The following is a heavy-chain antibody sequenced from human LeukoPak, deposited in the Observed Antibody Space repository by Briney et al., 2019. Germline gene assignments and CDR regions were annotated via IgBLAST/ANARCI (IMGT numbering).Heavy chain of an antibody. Sequence: GGSLTLSCAASGFTFSSHAVSWVRPARGRGLEWVSAISGSGGSTNYADSVKGRFTISRDNYKNTLYLKTNSLRAEDTAVYYFAKDAPDIYCSGTSCAPTYLYFDLWGRGTLVTVSS. CDR2: ISGSGGST. CDR1: GFTFSSHA. V-gene: IGHV3-23*01. CDR3: AKDAPDIYCSGTSCAPTYLYFDL. J-gene: IGHJ2*01. D-gene: IGHD2-2*01.